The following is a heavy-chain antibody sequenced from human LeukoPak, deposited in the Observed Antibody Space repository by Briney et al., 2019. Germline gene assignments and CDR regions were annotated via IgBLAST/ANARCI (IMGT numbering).Heavy chain of an antibody. D-gene: IGHD6-13*01. V-gene: IGHV1-69*13. J-gene: IGHJ3*02. CDR1: GGTFSSYA. CDR3: ARWGSFRIAAAGFDAFDI. CDR2: IIPIFGTA. Sequence: SVKVSCKASGGTFSSYAISWVRQAPGQGLEWMGGIIPIFGTASYAQKFQGRVTITADESTSTAYMELSSLRSEDTAVYYCARWGSFRIAAAGFDAFDIWGQGTMVTVSS.